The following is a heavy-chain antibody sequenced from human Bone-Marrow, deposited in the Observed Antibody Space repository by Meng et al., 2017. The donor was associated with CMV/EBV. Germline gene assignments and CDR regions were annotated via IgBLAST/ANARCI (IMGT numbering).Heavy chain of an antibody. J-gene: IGHJ4*02. CDR2: INHSGST. Sequence: SATLSLTCAVYGGSFSGYFMHCIRQPPGKGLEWIGEINHSGSTNYNPSLKSRVTISVDTSKNQFSLKLSSVTSAYTAVYYCARNSAYWGQATLVTVSS. V-gene: IGHV4-34*01. CDR1: GGSFSGYF. D-gene: IGHD2/OR15-2a*01. CDR3: ARNSAY.